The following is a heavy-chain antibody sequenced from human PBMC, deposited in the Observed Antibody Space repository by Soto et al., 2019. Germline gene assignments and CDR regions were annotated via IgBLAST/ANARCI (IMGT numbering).Heavy chain of an antibody. V-gene: IGHV1-2*02. CDR3: ARSGQWQGYYYYGMDV. Sequence: QVQLVQSGAEVKKPGASVKVSCKASGYTFTGYYMPWVRQAPGQGLEWMGWINPNSGGTNYAQKFQRRVTMTRDTSISTAYMELSRLGSDDTAVYCCARSGQWQGYYYYGMDVWGQGTTVTVSS. CDR2: INPNSGGT. J-gene: IGHJ6*02. D-gene: IGHD6-19*01. CDR1: GYTFTGYY.